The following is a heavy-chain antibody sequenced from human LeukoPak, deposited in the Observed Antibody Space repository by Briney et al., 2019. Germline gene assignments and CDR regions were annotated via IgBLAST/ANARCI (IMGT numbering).Heavy chain of an antibody. V-gene: IGHV5-51*01. J-gene: IGHJ5*02. CDR2: IYPSDSDT. D-gene: IGHD2-21*01. CDR1: GYNFATFW. CDR3: ARHGVSLLNIPNWFDP. Sequence: GESLKISCTVSGYNFATFWIGWVRQMPGKGLEWMGLIYPSDSDTRHSPSFQGQVTISADKSISTAYLQWSSLKASDTAMYYCARHGVSLLNIPNWFDPWGQGTLVTVSS.